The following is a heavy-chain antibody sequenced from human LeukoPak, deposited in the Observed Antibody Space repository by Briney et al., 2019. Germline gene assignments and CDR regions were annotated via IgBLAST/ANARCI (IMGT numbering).Heavy chain of an antibody. Sequence: GGSLRHSCAASGFTFSSYGMHWVRQAPGKGLEWVAFIRYDGSNKYYADSVKGRFTISRDNSKNTLYLQMNSLRAEDTAVYYCAKDHGDYERSFDYWGQGTLVTVSS. V-gene: IGHV3-30*02. CDR3: AKDHGDYERSFDY. J-gene: IGHJ4*02. CDR2: IRYDGSNK. CDR1: GFTFSSYG. D-gene: IGHD4-17*01.